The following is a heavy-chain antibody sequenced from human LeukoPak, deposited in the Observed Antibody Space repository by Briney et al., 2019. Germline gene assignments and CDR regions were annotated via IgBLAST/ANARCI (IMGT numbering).Heavy chain of an antibody. CDR3: ARVKQQLGNIFDY. D-gene: IGHD6-13*01. V-gene: IGHV4-39*07. CDR2: IYYSGST. J-gene: IGHJ4*02. Sequence: SETLSLTCTVSGGSISSSSYYWGWIRQPPGKGLEWIGSIYYSGSTYYNPSLKSRVTISVDTSKNQFSLKLSSVTAADTAVYYCARVKQQLGNIFDYWGQGTLVTVSS. CDR1: GGSISSSSYY.